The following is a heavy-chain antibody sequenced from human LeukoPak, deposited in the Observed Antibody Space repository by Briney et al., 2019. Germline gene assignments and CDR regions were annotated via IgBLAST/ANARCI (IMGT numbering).Heavy chain of an antibody. D-gene: IGHD4-11*01. J-gene: IGHJ3*02. CDR1: GGTFSSYA. CDR2: IIPIFGTA. CDR3: ARSTPDYSAFGI. V-gene: IGHV1-69*13. Sequence: ASVKVSCKASGGTFSSYAISWVRQAPGQGLEWMGGIIPIFGTANYAQKFQGRVTITADESTSTAYMELSSLRSEDTAVYYCARSTPDYSAFGIWGQGTMVTVSS.